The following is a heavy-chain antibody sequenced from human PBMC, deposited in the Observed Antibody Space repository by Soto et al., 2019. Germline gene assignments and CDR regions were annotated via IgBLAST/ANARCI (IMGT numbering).Heavy chain of an antibody. CDR1: GGSLSSYY. Sequence: PSETLSVTCTVAGGSLSSYYLSWIRKPPGKGLEWIGYIYYSGSTNYNPSLKSRVTMSVDTSKNQFSLKLSSVTAADTAVYYCASSNIAAAGFYYYGMDVWGRGTTVTVS. J-gene: IGHJ6*01. V-gene: IGHV4-59*01. CDR2: IYYSGST. CDR3: ASSNIAAAGFYYYGMDV. D-gene: IGHD6-13*01.